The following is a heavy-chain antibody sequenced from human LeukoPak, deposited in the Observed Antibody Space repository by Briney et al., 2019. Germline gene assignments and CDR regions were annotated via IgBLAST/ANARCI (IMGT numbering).Heavy chain of an antibody. D-gene: IGHD6-19*01. CDR3: ARRSGTGSLWYFDL. CDR2: IYTSGIT. CDR1: GGSISGYY. J-gene: IGHJ2*01. Sequence: PSETLSLTCTVSGGSISGYYWSWIRQTPGKGLECIGYIYTSGITSYNPSLKSRVTISVDTSKSQFSLTLRSVTAADTAVYYCARRSGTGSLWYFDLWGRGTLVTVSS. V-gene: IGHV4-4*09.